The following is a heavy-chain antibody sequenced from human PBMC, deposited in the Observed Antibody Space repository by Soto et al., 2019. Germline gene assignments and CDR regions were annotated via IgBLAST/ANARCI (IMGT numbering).Heavy chain of an antibody. Sequence: QVQLVQSGAEVKKPGASVKVSCKASGYTFTSYAMHWVRQAPGQRLEWMGWINAGNGNTKYSQKFQGRVTITSDTSESTSYMELSSLRSEDTAVYYCAYIAVDYCHDWGQRTLVTVYS. V-gene: IGHV1-3*01. D-gene: IGHD6-19*01. J-gene: IGHJ4*02. CDR2: INAGNGNT. CDR1: GYTFTSYA. CDR3: AYIAVDYCHD.